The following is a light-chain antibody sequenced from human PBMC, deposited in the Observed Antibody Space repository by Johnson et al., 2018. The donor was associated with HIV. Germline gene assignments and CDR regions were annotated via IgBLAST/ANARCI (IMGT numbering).Light chain of an antibody. J-gene: IGLJ1*01. CDR1: SSNIGNNY. V-gene: IGLV1-51*01. CDR2: DNN. CDR3: GTWDSSLSAGRV. Sequence: QAVLTQPPSVSAAPGQKVTIFCSGSSSNIGNNYVSWYQQVPGTAPKLLIYDNNKRPSGIPDLFSGSKSGTSATLGITGLQTGDEADYYCGTWDSSLSAGRVFGTGTKVTVL.